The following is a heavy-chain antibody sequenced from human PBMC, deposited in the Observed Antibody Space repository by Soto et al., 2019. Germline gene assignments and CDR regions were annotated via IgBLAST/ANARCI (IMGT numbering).Heavy chain of an antibody. CDR2: TYYRSKWYN. CDR3: ARVSKGSGSYYNIGYYYGMDV. J-gene: IGHJ6*02. V-gene: IGHV6-1*01. CDR1: GDSVSSNSAA. D-gene: IGHD3-10*01. Sequence: PSQTLSLTCAISGDSVSSNSAAWNWIRQSPSRGLEWLGRTYYRSKWYNDYAVSVKSRITINPDTSKNQFSLQLNSVTPEDTAVYHCARVSKGSGSYYNIGYYYGMDVWGQGTTVTVSS.